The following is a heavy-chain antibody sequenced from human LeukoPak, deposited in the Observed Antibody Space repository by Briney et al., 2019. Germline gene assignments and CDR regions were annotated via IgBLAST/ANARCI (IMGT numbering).Heavy chain of an antibody. J-gene: IGHJ4*02. V-gene: IGHV3-15*01. D-gene: IGHD3-10*01. CDR3: TTQRSRITMVRGVIRSDH. Sequence: GGSLRLSCAASGFAFPNYAMSWVRQGPGKGLEWVGRIKSKTDGGTTDYAAPVKGRFTISRDDSKNTLYLQMNSLKTEDTAVYYCTTQRSRITMVRGVIRSDHWGQGTLVTVSS. CDR1: GFAFPNYA. CDR2: IKSKTDGGTT.